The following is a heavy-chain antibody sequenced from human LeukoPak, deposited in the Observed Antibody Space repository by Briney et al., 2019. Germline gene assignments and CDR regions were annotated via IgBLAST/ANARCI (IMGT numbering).Heavy chain of an antibody. V-gene: IGHV3-7*01. CDR3: ASQGGSGSFEDY. D-gene: IGHD1-26*01. CDR2: IKQDGSEK. J-gene: IGHJ4*02. CDR1: GFTFSSYW. Sequence: GGSLRLSCAASGFTFSSYWMSWVRQAPGKGLEWVANIKQDGSEKYYVDSVKGRFTISRDNAKNSLYLQMNSLRAEDKAVYYCASQGGSGSFEDYWGQGTLVTVSS.